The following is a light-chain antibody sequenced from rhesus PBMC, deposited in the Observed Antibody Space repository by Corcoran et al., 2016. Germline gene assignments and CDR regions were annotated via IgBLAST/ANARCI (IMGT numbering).Light chain of an antibody. CDR1: QSISSW. CDR2: KAS. Sequence: DIQMTQSPSSLSASVGDTVTITCRSSQSISSWLDWYQQKPGKPPKLLIYKASSLQSGVPSRFSGRGSGKDFTLTIRSLQPDDFATYYCLQYSSSPWTFGQGTKVEIK. J-gene: IGKJ1*01. CDR3: LQYSSSPWT. V-gene: IGKV1-22*01.